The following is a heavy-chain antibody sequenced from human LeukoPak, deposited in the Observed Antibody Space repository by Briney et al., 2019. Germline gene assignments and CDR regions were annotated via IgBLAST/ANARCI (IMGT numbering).Heavy chain of an antibody. CDR1: GGSISSYY. Sequence: SETLSLTCTVSGGSISSYYWSWIRQPPGKGLEWLGHIYYSGSTNYNPSLKSRVTISVDTSKNQFSLKLSSVTAADTAVYYCASSSGGSWYYYMDVWGKGTTVTVSS. CDR3: ASSSGGSWYYYMDV. V-gene: IGHV4-59*01. J-gene: IGHJ6*03. CDR2: IYYSGST. D-gene: IGHD2-15*01.